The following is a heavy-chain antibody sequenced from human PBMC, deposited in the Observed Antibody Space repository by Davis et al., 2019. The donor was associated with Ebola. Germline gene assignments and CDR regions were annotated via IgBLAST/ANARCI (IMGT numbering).Heavy chain of an antibody. D-gene: IGHD3-9*01. J-gene: IGHJ6*02. Sequence: ASVQVSCKASGYTFTSYGISWVRQAPGQGLEWMGWISAYNGNTNYAQKLQGRVTMTTDTSTSTAYMELRSLRSDDTAVYYCARDLSDIFFYGMDVWGQGTTVTVSS. CDR3: ARDLSDIFFYGMDV. CDR1: GYTFTSYG. V-gene: IGHV1-18*01. CDR2: ISAYNGNT.